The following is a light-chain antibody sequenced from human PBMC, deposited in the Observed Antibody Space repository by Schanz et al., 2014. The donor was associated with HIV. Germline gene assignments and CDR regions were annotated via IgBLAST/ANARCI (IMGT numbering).Light chain of an antibody. V-gene: IGKV1-5*03. CDR1: QTIGRL. J-gene: IGKJ2*01. CDR3: QQYDTYPYT. Sequence: IQMTQSPSTVSTSVGDRVTITCRASQTIGRLLAWYQQKPGRAPKLLIYQASILETGVPSRFSGSGSGTDFTLTITTLQPEDFATYYCQQYDTYPYTFGQGTTLDLK. CDR2: QAS.